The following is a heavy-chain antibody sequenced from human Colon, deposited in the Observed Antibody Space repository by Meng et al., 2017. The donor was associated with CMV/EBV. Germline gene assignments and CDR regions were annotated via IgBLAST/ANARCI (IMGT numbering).Heavy chain of an antibody. V-gene: IGHV1-18*01. CDR3: AREFGGFWSGYSEYNWFDP. Sequence: FTTYGISWVRQAPGQGLEWMGWISAYNGNTNYAQILQGRVTMTTDTSTSTAYMELRSLRSDDTAVYYCAREFGGFWSGYSEYNWFDPWGQGTLVTVSS. CDR2: ISAYNGNT. D-gene: IGHD3-3*01. CDR1: FTTYG. J-gene: IGHJ5*02.